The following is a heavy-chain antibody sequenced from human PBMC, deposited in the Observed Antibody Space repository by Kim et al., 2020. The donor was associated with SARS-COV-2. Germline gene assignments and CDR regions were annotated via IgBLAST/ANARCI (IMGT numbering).Heavy chain of an antibody. J-gene: IGHJ3*02. CDR1: GYTFTSYG. CDR3: ARVYSGYDYPDAFVI. Sequence: ASVKVSCKASGYTFTSYGISWVRQAPGQGLEWMGWISAYNGNTNYAQKLQGRVTMTTDTSTSTAYMELRSLRSDDTAVYYCARVYSGYDYPDAFVIWGQGTMVTVSS. D-gene: IGHD5-12*01. CDR2: ISAYNGNT. V-gene: IGHV1-18*01.